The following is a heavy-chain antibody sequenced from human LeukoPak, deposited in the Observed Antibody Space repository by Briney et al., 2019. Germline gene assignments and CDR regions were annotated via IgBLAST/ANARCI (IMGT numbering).Heavy chain of an antibody. V-gene: IGHV3-74*01. CDR1: GFTFSTYW. D-gene: IGHD2-15*01. J-gene: IGHJ4*02. CDR3: ARRYCSGGSCYNYLDY. CDR2: INNDGSST. Sequence: GGSLRLSCAASGFTFSTYWMHWVRQAPGKGLVWVSRINNDGSSTSYADSVKGRFTISRDNAKNTLYLQMNSLRAEDTAVYYCARRYCSGGSCYNYLDYWGQGTQVTVSS.